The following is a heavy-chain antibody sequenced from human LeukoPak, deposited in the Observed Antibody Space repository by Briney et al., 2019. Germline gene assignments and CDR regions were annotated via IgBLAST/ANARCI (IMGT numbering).Heavy chain of an antibody. D-gene: IGHD3-10*01. Sequence: GGSLRLSCAASGFTFSSYAMSWVRQAPGKGLEWVAVISYDGSNKYYADSVKGRFTISRDNSKNTLYLQMNSLRAEDTAVYYCARVPHYSGLDVWGQGTTVTVSS. CDR1: GFTFSSYA. J-gene: IGHJ6*02. CDR3: ARVPHYSGLDV. CDR2: ISYDGSNK. V-gene: IGHV3-30-3*01.